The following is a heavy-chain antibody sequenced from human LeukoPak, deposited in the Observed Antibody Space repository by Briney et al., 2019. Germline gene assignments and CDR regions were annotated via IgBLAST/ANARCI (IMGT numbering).Heavy chain of an antibody. V-gene: IGHV7-4-1*02. CDR2: INTNTGNP. CDR1: GYTFTGYY. CDR3: ARDSAAGNPYYYYGMDV. Sequence: ASVKFSCKASGYTFTGYYMHWVRQAPGQGLEWMGWINTNTGNPTYAQGFTGRFVFSLDTSVSTAYLQISSLKAEDTAVYYCARDSAAGNPYYYYGMDVWGQGTTVTVSS. J-gene: IGHJ6*02. D-gene: IGHD6-13*01.